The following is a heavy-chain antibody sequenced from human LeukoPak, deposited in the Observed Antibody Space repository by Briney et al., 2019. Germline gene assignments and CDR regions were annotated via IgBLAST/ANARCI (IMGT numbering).Heavy chain of an antibody. Sequence: PGGSLRLSCAASGFTFSSYAMSWVRQAPGKGLEWVSVISGSGGSTYYADSVKGRFTISGDNSKNTMYLQVSSLRAEDTAVYYCAKGAGAPITYNWFDPWGQGTLVTVSS. J-gene: IGHJ5*02. CDR2: ISGSGGST. CDR1: GFTFSSYA. D-gene: IGHD1-20*01. V-gene: IGHV3-23*01. CDR3: AKGAGAPITYNWFDP.